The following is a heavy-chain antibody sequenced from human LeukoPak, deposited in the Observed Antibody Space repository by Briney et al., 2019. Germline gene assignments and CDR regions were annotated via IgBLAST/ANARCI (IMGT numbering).Heavy chain of an antibody. V-gene: IGHV3-23*03. CDR3: AKGGKWDVTPFDY. D-gene: IGHD1-26*01. CDR2: IHSGGST. Sequence: PGGSLRLSCAASRFTFSNYAMSWVRQAPGKGLEWVSVIHSGGSTYYADSVEGRFTISRDNSKNTLYLQVNSLRAEDTAVYYCAKGGKWDVTPFDYWGQGTLVTVSS. J-gene: IGHJ4*02. CDR1: RFTFSNYA.